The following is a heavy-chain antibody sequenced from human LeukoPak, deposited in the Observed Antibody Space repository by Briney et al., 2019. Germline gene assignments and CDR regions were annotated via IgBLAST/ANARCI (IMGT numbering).Heavy chain of an antibody. CDR3: ARVGGDYGDYGYY. CDR1: GGSFSGYY. CDR2: INHSGST. J-gene: IGHJ4*02. V-gene: IGHV4-34*01. Sequence: SETLSLTCAVYGGSFSGYYWSWIRLPPGKGLEWIGEINHSGSTNYNPSLKSRVTISVDTSKNQFSLKLSSVTAADTAVYYCARVGGDYGDYGYYWGQGTLVTVSS. D-gene: IGHD4-17*01.